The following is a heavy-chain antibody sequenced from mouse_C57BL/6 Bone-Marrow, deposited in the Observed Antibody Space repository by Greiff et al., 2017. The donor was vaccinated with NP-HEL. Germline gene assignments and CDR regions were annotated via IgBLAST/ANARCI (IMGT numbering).Heavy chain of an antibody. J-gene: IGHJ4*01. Sequence: QVQLQQSGAELVRPGTSVKVSCKASGYAFTNYLIEWVKQRPGQGLEWIGVINPGSGGPNYNEKFKGKATLTVDKSSSTAYMQLSSLRSEDSAVYFCARSPMDYWGQGTSVTVSS. V-gene: IGHV1-54*01. CDR1: GYAFTNYL. CDR2: INPGSGGP. CDR3: ARSPMDY.